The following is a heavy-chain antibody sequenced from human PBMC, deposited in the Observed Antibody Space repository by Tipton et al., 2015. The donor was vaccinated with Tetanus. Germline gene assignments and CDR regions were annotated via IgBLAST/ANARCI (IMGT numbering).Heavy chain of an antibody. Sequence: SLRLSCAASGFTVSSSYMSWVRQAPGKGLEWVSAIYSGGSTYYADSVKGRFTISRDNSKNALYLQMNSLRAEDTAVYYCAKKLGGSNPFDYWGQGTLVSVSS. CDR3: AKKLGGSNPFDY. CDR1: GFTVSSSY. D-gene: IGHD3-16*01. J-gene: IGHJ4*02. V-gene: IGHV3-66*01. CDR2: IYSGGST.